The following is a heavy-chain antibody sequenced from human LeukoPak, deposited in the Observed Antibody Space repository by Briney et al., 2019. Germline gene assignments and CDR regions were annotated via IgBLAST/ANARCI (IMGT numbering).Heavy chain of an antibody. CDR2: IYSGGST. J-gene: IGHJ3*02. D-gene: IGHD6-13*01. Sequence: GGSLRLSCAASGFTVSSNYMSWVRQAPGKGLEWGSGIYSGGSTYYADSVKGRFTISRDNSKNSLYLQMNSLRAEDTAVYYCAKDRAWSYSSRRNAFDIWGQGTMVTVSS. CDR1: GFTVSSNY. V-gene: IGHV3-53*01. CDR3: AKDRAWSYSSRRNAFDI.